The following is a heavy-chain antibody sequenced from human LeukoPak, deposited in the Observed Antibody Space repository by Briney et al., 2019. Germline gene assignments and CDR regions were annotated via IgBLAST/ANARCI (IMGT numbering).Heavy chain of an antibody. CDR2: ISGSGGST. CDR1: GFTFSSYG. CDR3: AKDSRWLQWDYFDY. J-gene: IGHJ4*02. V-gene: IGHV3-23*01. D-gene: IGHD5-24*01. Sequence: PGGSLRLSCAASGFTFSSYGMHWVRQAPGKGLEWVSAISGSGGSTYYADSVKGRFTISRDNSKNTLYLQMNSLRAEDTAVYYCAKDSRWLQWDYFDYWGQGTLVTVSS.